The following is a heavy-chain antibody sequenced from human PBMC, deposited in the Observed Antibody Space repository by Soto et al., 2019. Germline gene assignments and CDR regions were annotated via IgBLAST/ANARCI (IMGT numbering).Heavy chain of an antibody. J-gene: IGHJ5*02. V-gene: IGHV1-18*01. Sequence: GASVKVSCKASGYTFTSYGISWVRQAPGQGLEWMGWISAYNGNTNYAQKLQGRVTMTTDTSTSTAYMELRSLRSDDTAVYYCARYCFGRGGNRINRFAPWGQGTLVPVYS. CDR2: ISAYNGNT. CDR1: GYTFTSYG. D-gene: IGHD2-15*01. CDR3: ARYCFGRGGNRINRFAP.